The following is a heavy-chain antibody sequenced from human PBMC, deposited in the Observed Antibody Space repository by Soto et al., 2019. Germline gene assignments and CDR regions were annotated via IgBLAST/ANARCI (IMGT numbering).Heavy chain of an antibody. V-gene: IGHV1-46*01. CDR3: ARQENCSDGICYSEYFQR. CDR2: VNPSGGST. D-gene: IGHD2-15*01. Sequence: ASVKVSCKASGYIFTAYSMHWVRQAPGQGLEWMGVVNPSGGSTNYAQKFQGRMTMNRDTSTSTVYMDLSSLTSEDTAVYYCARQENCSDGICYSEYFQRWGQGTLVTVSS. CDR1: GYIFTAYS. J-gene: IGHJ1*01.